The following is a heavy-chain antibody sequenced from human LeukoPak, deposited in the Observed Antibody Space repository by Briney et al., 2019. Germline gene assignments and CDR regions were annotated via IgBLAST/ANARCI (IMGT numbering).Heavy chain of an antibody. CDR2: ISGDGTTT. J-gene: IGHJ5*02. V-gene: IGHV3-43*02. CDR1: GFTFHDYA. CDR3: AKDNEYYDSSGYYIRGNWFDP. Sequence: PGGSLRLSCAASGFTFHDYAMHWVRQAPGKGLGWVSLISGDGTTTHYADSVKGRFTIHRDNSKNSLYLQMSSLRTEDTALYYCAKDNEYYDSSGYYIRGNWFDPWGQGTLVTVSS. D-gene: IGHD3-22*01.